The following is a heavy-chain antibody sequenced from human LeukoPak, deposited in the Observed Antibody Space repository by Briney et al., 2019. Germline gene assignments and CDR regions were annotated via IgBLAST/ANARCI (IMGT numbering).Heavy chain of an antibody. J-gene: IGHJ6*03. Sequence: PGGSLRLSCAASGFTFSSYSMNWVRQAPGKGLEWVPSISSSSSYIYYADSVKGRFTISRDNAKNSLYLQMNSLRAEDTAVYYCARDGSGSAFDYYMDVWGKGTTVTVSS. CDR1: GFTFSSYS. V-gene: IGHV3-21*01. CDR2: ISSSSSYI. D-gene: IGHD3-10*01. CDR3: ARDGSGSAFDYYMDV.